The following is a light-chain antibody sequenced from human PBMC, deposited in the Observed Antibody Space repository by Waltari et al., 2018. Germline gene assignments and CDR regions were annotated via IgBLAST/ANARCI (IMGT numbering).Light chain of an antibody. CDR2: DAS. V-gene: IGKV1-33*01. J-gene: IGKJ4*01. Sequence: DSQMTQSPSSLSASVGDRVTITCQASQDISNLLNWYPQKPGKAPKLLIYDASILQTGVPSRFRGRGSGSDFTLTISSLEPEDFATYYCQQHDRPPLTFGGGTRVEIK. CDR1: QDISNL. CDR3: QQHDRPPLT.